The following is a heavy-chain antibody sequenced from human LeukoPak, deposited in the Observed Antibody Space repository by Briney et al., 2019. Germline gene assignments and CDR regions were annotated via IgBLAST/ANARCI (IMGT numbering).Heavy chain of an antibody. D-gene: IGHD2-2*03. Sequence: PWASVKVSCKASGGTFSSYAISWVRQAPGQGLEWTGGIIPIFGTANYAQKFQGRVTITTDGSTSTAYMELSSLRSEDTAVYYCARARHGDCRSTPPGCMDVWGKGTTVTVSS. CDR2: IIPIFGTA. CDR1: GGTFSSYA. CDR3: ARARHGDCRSTPPGCMDV. J-gene: IGHJ6*03. V-gene: IGHV1-69*05.